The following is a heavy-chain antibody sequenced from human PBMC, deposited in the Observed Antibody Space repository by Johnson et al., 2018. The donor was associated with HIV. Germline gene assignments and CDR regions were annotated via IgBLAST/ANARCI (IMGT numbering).Heavy chain of an antibody. Sequence: EVQLVESGGGLVQRGGSLRLSCVASGFSVSCNYMSWVRQAPGKGLEWVSVIYSGGSTYYADSVKGRFTISRDNSKNTLYVQMNSLRTEDTGLYYCAKDGGGWSYSLDVWGQGTMVTVSS. CDR1: GFSVSCNY. J-gene: IGHJ3*01. CDR2: IYSGGST. D-gene: IGHD3-16*01. CDR3: AKDGGGWSYSLDV. V-gene: IGHV3-66*02.